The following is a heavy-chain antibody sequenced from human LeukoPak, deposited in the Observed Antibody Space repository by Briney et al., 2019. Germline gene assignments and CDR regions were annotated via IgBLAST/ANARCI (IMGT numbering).Heavy chain of an antibody. CDR1: GFTFSSYG. CDR3: ARDVVPAAIGWFDP. D-gene: IGHD2-2*02. J-gene: IGHJ5*02. CDR2: IWYDGSKK. V-gene: IGHV3-33*01. Sequence: GGSLRLSCAASGFTFSSYGMHWVRQAPGKGLEGVAVIWYDGSKKYYADSVKGRFTISRDNSKNTLYLQMNSLRAEDTAVYYCARDVVPAAIGWFDPWGQGTLVTVSS.